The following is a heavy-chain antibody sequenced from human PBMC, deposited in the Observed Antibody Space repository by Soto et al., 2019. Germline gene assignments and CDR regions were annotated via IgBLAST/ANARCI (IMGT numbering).Heavy chain of an antibody. V-gene: IGHV1-69*13. CDR2: IIPIFGTA. CDR3: ARSKGALNYYDSSGHFDY. CDR1: GGTFSSYA. D-gene: IGHD3-22*01. Sequence: SVKVSCKASGGTFSSYAISWVRQAPGQGLEWMGGIIPIFGTANYAQKFQGRVTITADESTSTAYMELSSLRSEDTAVYYCARSKGALNYYDSSGHFDYWGQGTLVTVSS. J-gene: IGHJ4*02.